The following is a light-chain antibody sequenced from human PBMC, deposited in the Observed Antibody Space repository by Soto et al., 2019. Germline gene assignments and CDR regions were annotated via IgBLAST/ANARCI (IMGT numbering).Light chain of an antibody. CDR1: QGIISY. J-gene: IGKJ4*01. V-gene: IGKV1-27*01. CDR2: AAS. Sequence: DIQMTQSPSSLSASVGDSVTITCRASQGIISYLAWYQQKPGKVPKLLIYAASTLQSGVPSRFSGSGSGTDFTLTISSLQPEDVATYYCQKYNSAPLTFGGGTKVEIK. CDR3: QKYNSAPLT.